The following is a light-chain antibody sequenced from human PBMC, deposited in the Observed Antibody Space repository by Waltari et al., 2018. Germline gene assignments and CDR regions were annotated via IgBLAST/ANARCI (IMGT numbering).Light chain of an antibody. Sequence: EIVLTQSPATLSLSPGERATLSCRASQSVSSYLAWYQQKPGQAPRLLIYDASNRATGIPARFSGSGSGTDFTLTISSLEPEDFAVYYCQQQRKNTFGQGTKLEIK. CDR3: QQQRKNT. CDR2: DAS. CDR1: QSVSSY. J-gene: IGKJ2*01. V-gene: IGKV3-11*01.